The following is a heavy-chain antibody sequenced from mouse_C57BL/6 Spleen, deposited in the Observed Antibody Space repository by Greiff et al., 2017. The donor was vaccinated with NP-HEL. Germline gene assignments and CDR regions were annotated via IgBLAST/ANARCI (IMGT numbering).Heavy chain of an antibody. CDR3: ASNYYGSNSFDY. J-gene: IGHJ2*01. Sequence: QVQLQQPGAELVRPGSSVKLSCKASGYTFTSYWMHWVKQRPIQGLEWIGNIDPSDSETHYNQKFKDKATLTVDKSSSTAYMQLSSLTSEDSAVYYCASNYYGSNSFDYWGQGTTLTVSS. CDR1: GYTFTSYW. CDR2: IDPSDSET. D-gene: IGHD1-1*01. V-gene: IGHV1-52*01.